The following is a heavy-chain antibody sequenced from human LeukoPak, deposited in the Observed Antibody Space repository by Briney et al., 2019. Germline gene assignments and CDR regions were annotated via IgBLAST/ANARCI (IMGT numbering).Heavy chain of an antibody. V-gene: IGHV4-59*01. CDR2: IYYSGST. CDR3: ARDQGKDAFDI. CDR1: GGSISSYY. J-gene: IGHJ3*02. Sequence: SETLSLTCTVSGGSISSYYWSWVRQPPGKGRGWIGYIYYSGSTNYNPSLKSRVTISVDTSKNQFSLKLSSVTAADTAVYYCARDQGKDAFDIWGQGTMVTVSS.